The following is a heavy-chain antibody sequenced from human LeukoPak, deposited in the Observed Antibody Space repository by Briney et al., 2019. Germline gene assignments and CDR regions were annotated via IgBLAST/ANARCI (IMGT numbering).Heavy chain of an antibody. CDR3: ARHQVAYGSGSYKPYLVDY. J-gene: IGHJ4*02. V-gene: IGHV5-51*01. Sequence: GESLKISCKGSAYSFTSYWIGWVRQMPGKGLEWMGIIYPGDSDTRYSPSFQGQVTISADKSISTAYLQWSSLKASDTAMYYCARHQVAYGSGSYKPYLVDYWGQGTLVTVSS. CDR1: AYSFTSYW. D-gene: IGHD3-10*01. CDR2: IYPGDSDT.